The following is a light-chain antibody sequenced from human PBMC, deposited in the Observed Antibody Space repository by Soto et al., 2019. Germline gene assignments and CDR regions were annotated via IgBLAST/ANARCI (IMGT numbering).Light chain of an antibody. Sequence: DIQMTQSPSSLSASVGDRVTITCRASQSIAYYVNWFQQKPGKAPKLLIYAASSLQSGVPSRFSGSGSGTDVTLTISSLQPEDFATYYCQQSSNSPMYTFGQGTKLYI. CDR2: AAS. J-gene: IGKJ2*01. CDR1: QSIAYY. V-gene: IGKV1-39*01. CDR3: QQSSNSPMYT.